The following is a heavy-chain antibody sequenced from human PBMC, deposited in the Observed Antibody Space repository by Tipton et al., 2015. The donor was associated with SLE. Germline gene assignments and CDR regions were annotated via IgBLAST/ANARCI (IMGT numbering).Heavy chain of an antibody. V-gene: IGHV3-66*02. J-gene: IGHJ4*02. CDR1: GFIVRTNY. D-gene: IGHD3-3*01. CDR3: ARDFWGLGRN. Sequence: SLRLSCAASGFIVRTNYMTWVRQAPGKGLEWVSTMNSDGTTYYADSVKGRFTVYRDNSENTLYFQMNRLRTEDTAMYYCARDFWGLGRNRGQGALVTVSS. CDR2: MNSDGTT.